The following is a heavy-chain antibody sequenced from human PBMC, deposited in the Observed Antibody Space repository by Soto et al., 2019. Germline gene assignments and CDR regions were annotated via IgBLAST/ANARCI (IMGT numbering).Heavy chain of an antibody. J-gene: IGHJ5*02. CDR1: GFTFSSYA. Sequence: GGSLRLSCAASGFTFSSYAMSWVRQAPGKGLEWVSAISGSGGSTYYADSVKGRFTISRDNSKNTLYLQMNSLRAEYTAVYFCANPEEHSNYNWFDPWGQGTLVTVSS. CDR2: ISGSGGST. D-gene: IGHD2-8*01. CDR3: ANPEEHSNYNWFDP. V-gene: IGHV3-23*01.